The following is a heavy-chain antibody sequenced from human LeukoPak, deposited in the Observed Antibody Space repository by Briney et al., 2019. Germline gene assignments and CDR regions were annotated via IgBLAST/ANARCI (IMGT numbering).Heavy chain of an antibody. Sequence: PGGSLRLSCAASGFTFHTYWMYWVRQAPGKGLVWVSHINSDGSIVNYGDSVKGRFTISRDNAKNTLYLQMNSLRADDTALYFCSRGRNWDDGDYWGQGTLVTVSS. J-gene: IGHJ4*02. CDR1: GFTFHTYW. V-gene: IGHV3-74*01. D-gene: IGHD1-1*01. CDR2: INSDGSIV. CDR3: SRGRNWDDGDY.